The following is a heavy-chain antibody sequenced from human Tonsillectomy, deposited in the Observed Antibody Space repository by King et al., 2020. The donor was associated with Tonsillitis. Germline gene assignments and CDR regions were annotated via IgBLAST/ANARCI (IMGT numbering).Heavy chain of an antibody. CDR1: DGSFSNYY. J-gene: IGHJ6*02. CDR3: ARSLFSSIGV. CDR2: INHSGST. Sequence: HVQLQQWGAGLLKPSETLSLTCAVYDGSFSNYYWSWIRQPPGKGLEWIGEINHSGSTNYNPSLKSRVTMSVDTSKNQFSLKLSSVTAADTAVYYCARSLFSSIGVWGQGTTVTVSS. V-gene: IGHV4-34*01. D-gene: IGHD2-15*01.